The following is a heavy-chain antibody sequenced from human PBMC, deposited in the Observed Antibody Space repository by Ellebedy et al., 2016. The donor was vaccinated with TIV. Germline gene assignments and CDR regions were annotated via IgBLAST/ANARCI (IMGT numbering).Heavy chain of an antibody. CDR2: IYYSGST. CDR3: ARGRDIEIDY. CDR1: GGSISSYY. V-gene: IGHV4-59*01. D-gene: IGHD2-15*01. J-gene: IGHJ4*02. Sequence: MPSETLSLTCTVSGGSISSYYWSWIRQPPGKGLEWIGYIYYSGSTNYNPSLKSRVTISVDTSKNQFSLKLSSVTAADTAVYYCARGRDIEIDYWGQGTLVTVSS.